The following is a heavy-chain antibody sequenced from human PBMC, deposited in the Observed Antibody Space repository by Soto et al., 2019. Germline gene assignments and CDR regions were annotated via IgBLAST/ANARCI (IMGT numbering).Heavy chain of an antibody. CDR3: ARESFHDYGDYDGGRLYYYYMDV. J-gene: IGHJ6*03. CDR2: ISSSSSYI. V-gene: IGHV3-21*01. CDR1: GFTFSSYS. Sequence: GGSLRLSCAASGFTFSSYSMNWVRQAPGKGLEWVSSISSSSSYIYYADSVKGRFTISRDNAKNSLCLQMNSLRAEDTAVYYCARESFHDYGDYDGGRLYYYYMDVWGKGTTVTVSS. D-gene: IGHD4-17*01.